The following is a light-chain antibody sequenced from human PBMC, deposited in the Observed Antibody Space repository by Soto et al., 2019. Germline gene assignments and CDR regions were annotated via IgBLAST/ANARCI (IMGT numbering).Light chain of an antibody. J-gene: IGKJ5*01. V-gene: IGKV1-5*01. CDR2: DAS. Sequence: DIQMTQSPSSLSASVGDRVTTTCRAGQYIGRYLNWYQQKPGKAPKLLIYDASSLESGVPARFSGSGSGTEFTLTISSLQPDDFATYYCQQYNTYSTFGQGTRLEIK. CDR3: QQYNTYST. CDR1: QYIGRY.